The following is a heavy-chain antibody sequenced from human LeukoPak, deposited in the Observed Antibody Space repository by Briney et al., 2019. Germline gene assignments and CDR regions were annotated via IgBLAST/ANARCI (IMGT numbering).Heavy chain of an antibody. CDR3: VRDGNDGLDDWEY. CDR2: ISSISSYI. Sequence: TGGSLRLSCAASGFTFSSYSMNWVRQAPGKGLEWVSSISSISSYIYYADSVKGRFTVSRDNAKNSLYLQMDSLRAEDTALYYCVRDGNDGLDDWEYWGQGALVTVSS. D-gene: IGHD1-1*01. J-gene: IGHJ1*01. V-gene: IGHV3-21*04. CDR1: GFTFSSYS.